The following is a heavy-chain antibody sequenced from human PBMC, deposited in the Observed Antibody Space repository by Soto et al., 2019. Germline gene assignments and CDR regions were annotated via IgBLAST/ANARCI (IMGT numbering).Heavy chain of an antibody. CDR1: GCTFSSYA. J-gene: IGHJ3*02. V-gene: IGHV1-69*13. CDR2: IIPIFGTA. D-gene: IGHD2-2*01. CDR3: ATADVYCSSTSCHRYAFDI. Sequence: SVKVSCKASGCTFSSYAISWVRQAPGQGLEWMGGIIPIFGTANYAQKFQGRVTITADESTSTAYMELSSLRSEDTAVYYCATADVYCSSTSCHRYAFDIWGQGTMVTVSS.